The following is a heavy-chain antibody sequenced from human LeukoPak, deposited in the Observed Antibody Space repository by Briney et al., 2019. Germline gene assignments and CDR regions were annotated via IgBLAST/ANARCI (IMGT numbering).Heavy chain of an antibody. Sequence: SETLSLTCTVSSDSISSYYWSWIRQPPGKGLEWIGFISYSGNTYSTPSLESRLTISIDTAKNQFSLSLSSVTAADTAVYFCAREIVSSYYYNGMDVWGQGTTVTVSS. J-gene: IGHJ6*02. CDR3: AREIVSSYYYNGMDV. CDR1: SDSISSYY. CDR2: ISYSGNT. D-gene: IGHD5/OR15-5a*01. V-gene: IGHV4-30-4*08.